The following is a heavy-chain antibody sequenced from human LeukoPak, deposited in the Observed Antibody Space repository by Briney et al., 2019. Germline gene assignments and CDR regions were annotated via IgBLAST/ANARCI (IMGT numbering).Heavy chain of an antibody. V-gene: IGHV4-59*01. CDR1: GGSISSYY. D-gene: IGHD1-26*01. CDR3: AGGYSGSYGRFDY. CDR2: IYYSGST. J-gene: IGHJ4*02. Sequence: SETLSLTCTVSGGSISSYYWSWIRQPPGKGLEWIGYIYYSGSTSYNPSLKSRVTISVDTSKNQFSLKLSSVTAADTAVYYCAGGYSGSYGRFDYWGQGTLVTVSS.